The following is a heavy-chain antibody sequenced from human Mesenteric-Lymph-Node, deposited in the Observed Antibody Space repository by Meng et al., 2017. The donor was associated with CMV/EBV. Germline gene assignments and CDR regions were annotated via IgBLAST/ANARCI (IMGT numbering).Heavy chain of an antibody. D-gene: IGHD5-12*01. V-gene: IGHV4-34*01. CDR2: INHSGST. CDR1: GGSFSGYY. CDR3: ARRKVATRNWYFDL. J-gene: IGHJ2*01. Sequence: VYGGSFSGYYWSWIRQPPGKGLEWIGEINHSGSTNSNPSLKSRVTISVDTSKNQFSLKLSSVTAADTAVYYCARRKVATRNWYFDLWGRGTLVTVSS.